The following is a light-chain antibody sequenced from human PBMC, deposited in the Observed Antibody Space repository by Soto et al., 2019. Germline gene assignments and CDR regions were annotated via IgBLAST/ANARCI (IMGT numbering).Light chain of an antibody. CDR1: SSDVGGYNY. CDR3: ISYAGSNNPVI. CDR2: EVS. V-gene: IGLV2-8*01. J-gene: IGLJ2*01. Sequence: QSVLTQPPSASGSPGQSVTISCTGTSSDVGGYNYVSWYQQHPGKAPKFLIFEVSRRPSGVPDRFSGSKSGNTASLTVSGLQADDEADYYCISYAGSNNPVIFGGGTKLTVL.